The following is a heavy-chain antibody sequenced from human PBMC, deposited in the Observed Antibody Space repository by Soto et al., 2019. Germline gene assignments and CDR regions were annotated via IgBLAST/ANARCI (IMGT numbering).Heavy chain of an antibody. V-gene: IGHV3-13*01. J-gene: IGHJ6*02. Sequence: VGSLRVSCAASGFTFSSYDMHWVRQATGKGLEWVSAIGTAGDTYYPGSVKGRFTISRENAKNSLYLQMNSLRAGDTAVYYCARYSRIYGMDVWGQGTTVTVSS. D-gene: IGHD1-26*01. CDR1: GFTFSSYD. CDR2: IGTAGDT. CDR3: ARYSRIYGMDV.